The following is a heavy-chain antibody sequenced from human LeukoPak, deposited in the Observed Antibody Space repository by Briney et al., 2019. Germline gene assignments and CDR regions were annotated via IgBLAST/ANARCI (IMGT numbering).Heavy chain of an antibody. J-gene: IGHJ4*02. CDR1: GFTFSSYW. CDR3: ARVGGSYYFDY. V-gene: IGHV3-30*02. D-gene: IGHD1-26*01. CDR2: IRYDGSNK. Sequence: GGSLRLSCAASGFTFSSYWMSWVRQAPGKGLEWVAFIRYDGSNKYYADSAKGRFTISRDNSKNTLYLQMNSLRAEDTAVYYCARVGGSYYFDYWGQGTLVTVSS.